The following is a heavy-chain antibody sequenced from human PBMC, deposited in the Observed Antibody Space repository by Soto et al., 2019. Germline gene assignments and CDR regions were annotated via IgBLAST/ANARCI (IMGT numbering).Heavy chain of an antibody. CDR1: GYSFTSYW. CDR3: ARFEYSSSHPASYYGMDV. J-gene: IGHJ6*02. D-gene: IGHD6-6*01. V-gene: IGHV5-51*01. Sequence: PGESLKISCKGSGYSFTSYWIGWVRQVPGKGLEWMGIIYPGDSDTRYSPSFQGQVTISADKSISTAYLQWSSLKASDTAMYYCARFEYSSSHPASYYGMDVWGQGTTVNGS. CDR2: IYPGDSDT.